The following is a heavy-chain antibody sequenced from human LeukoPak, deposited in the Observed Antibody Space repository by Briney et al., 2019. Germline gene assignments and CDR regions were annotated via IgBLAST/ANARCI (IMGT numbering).Heavy chain of an antibody. CDR1: GYSISSGYY. J-gene: IGHJ3*02. Sequence: PSETLSLTCTVSGYSISSGYYWGWIRQPPGKGLEWIGSIYHSGSTYYDPSLKSRVTISVDTSKNQFSLKLSSVTAADTAVYYCARHQWVPAFDIWGQGTMVTVSS. V-gene: IGHV4-38-2*02. CDR2: IYHSGST. D-gene: IGHD1-26*01. CDR3: ARHQWVPAFDI.